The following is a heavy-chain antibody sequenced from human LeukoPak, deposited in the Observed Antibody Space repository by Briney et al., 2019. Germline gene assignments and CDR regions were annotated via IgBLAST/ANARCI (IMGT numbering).Heavy chain of an antibody. V-gene: IGHV1-18*01. CDR1: GYTFTTYG. D-gene: IGHD1-26*01. CDR2: ISAYNGNT. J-gene: IGHJ4*02. Sequence: ASVKVSCKASGYTFTTYGISWVRQAPGQGLEWMGWISAYNGNTNYAQKFQGRVTMTTDTFTSTAYMELRSLRSDETAVYYCARQCGSLCPFDYWGQGTLVTVSS. CDR3: ARQCGSLCPFDY.